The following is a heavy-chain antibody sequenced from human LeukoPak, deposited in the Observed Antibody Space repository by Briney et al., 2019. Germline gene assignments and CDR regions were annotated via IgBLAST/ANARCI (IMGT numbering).Heavy chain of an antibody. J-gene: IGHJ4*02. D-gene: IGHD3-9*01. V-gene: IGHV4-30-4*01. CDR2: IYYSGST. CDR3: ARWPDEGGAFDI. CDR1: GGSISSGDYY. Sequence: TSQTLSLTCTVSGGSISSGDYYWSWIRQPPGKGLEWIGYIYYSGSTYYNPSLKSRVTISVDTSKNQFSLKLSSVTAADTAVYYWARWPDEGGAFDIWGQGTLVSGSS.